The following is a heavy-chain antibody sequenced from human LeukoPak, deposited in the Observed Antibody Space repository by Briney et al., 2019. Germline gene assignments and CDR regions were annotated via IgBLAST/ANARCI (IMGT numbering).Heavy chain of an antibody. D-gene: IGHD2-15*01. J-gene: IGHJ5*02. CDR3: ARAQRGGYCSGGSCYKDWFDP. Sequence: VASVKVSCKASGYTFTSYAMHWVRQAPGQRLEWMGWINAGDGNTKYPQKFQGRVTITRDTSASTAYMELSSLRSEDTAVYYCARAQRGGYCSGGSCYKDWFDPWGQGTLVTVSS. CDR1: GYTFTSYA. CDR2: INAGDGNT. V-gene: IGHV1-3*01.